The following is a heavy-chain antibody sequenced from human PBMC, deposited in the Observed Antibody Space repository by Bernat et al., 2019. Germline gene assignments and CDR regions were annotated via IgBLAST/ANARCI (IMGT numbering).Heavy chain of an antibody. CDR3: ARYGSGGAFDI. D-gene: IGHD3-10*01. V-gene: IGHV3-53*04. Sequence: EVQLVESGGGLVQPGGSLRLSCAASGFTVSSNYMSWVRQAPGKGLEWVSVIYSGGSTYYADSGKGRFTISRHNSKNTLYLQMNSLRAEDTAVYYCARYGSGGAFDIWGQGTMVTVSS. CDR2: IYSGGST. CDR1: GFTVSSNY. J-gene: IGHJ3*02.